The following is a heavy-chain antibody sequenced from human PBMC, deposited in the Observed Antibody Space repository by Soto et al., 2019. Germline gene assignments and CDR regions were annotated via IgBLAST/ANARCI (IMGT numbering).Heavy chain of an antibody. D-gene: IGHD5-12*01. CDR1: GDSVSSNSAA. CDR2: TYYRSKWYN. Sequence: SQTLSLTCAISGDSVSSNSAAWNWIRQSPSRGLEWLGRTYYRSKWYNDYAVSVKSRITINPDTSKNQFSLQLNSVTPEDTAVYYCARDHSGYDRIGEYYYYGMDVWGQGTTVTVSS. V-gene: IGHV6-1*01. CDR3: ARDHSGYDRIGEYYYYGMDV. J-gene: IGHJ6*02.